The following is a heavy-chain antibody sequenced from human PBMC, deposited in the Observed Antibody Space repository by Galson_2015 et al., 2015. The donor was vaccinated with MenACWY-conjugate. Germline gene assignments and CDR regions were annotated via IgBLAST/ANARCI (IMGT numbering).Heavy chain of an antibody. Sequence: SLRLSCAASGFTFGDYAMGWFRQAPGKGLEWVGFIRSKAYGGTTEYAASVKGRFTISRDDSKSIAYLRMNSLKTEDTAVYYCTRNTATVYYFDYWGQGTLVTVSS. CDR2: IRSKAYGGTT. V-gene: IGHV3-49*03. CDR3: TRNTATVYYFDY. D-gene: IGHD5-18*01. CDR1: GFTFGDYA. J-gene: IGHJ4*02.